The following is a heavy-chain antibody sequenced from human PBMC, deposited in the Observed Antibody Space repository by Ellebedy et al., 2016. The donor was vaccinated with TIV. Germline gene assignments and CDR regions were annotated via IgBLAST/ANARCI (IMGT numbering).Heavy chain of an antibody. J-gene: IGHJ3*01. V-gene: IGHV3-23*01. CDR3: AKGMQLWSATFYAFDF. D-gene: IGHD5-18*01. CDR2: IRTNSYNT. Sequence: GGSLRLSXVASGFTLGNYEMTWVRQAPGKGLQWISIIRTNSYNTLYADSVKGRFTISRDDSKKTLYLQMNSLRAEDTAVYYCAKGMQLWSATFYAFDFWGQGAMVTVSS. CDR1: GFTLGNYE.